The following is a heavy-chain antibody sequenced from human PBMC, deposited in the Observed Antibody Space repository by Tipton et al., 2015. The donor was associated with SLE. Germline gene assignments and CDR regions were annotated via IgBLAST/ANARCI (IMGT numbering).Heavy chain of an antibody. CDR2: IYYSGST. CDR1: GGSISSYY. CDR3: ARDEGRVSSSQRAFDI. J-gene: IGHJ3*02. D-gene: IGHD6-6*01. V-gene: IGHV4-59*01. Sequence: LRLSCTVSGGSISSYYWSWIRQPPGKGLEWIGYIYYSGSTNYNPSLKSRVTISVDTSKNQFSLKLSSVTAADTAVYYCARDEGRVSSSQRAFDIWGQGTMVTVSS.